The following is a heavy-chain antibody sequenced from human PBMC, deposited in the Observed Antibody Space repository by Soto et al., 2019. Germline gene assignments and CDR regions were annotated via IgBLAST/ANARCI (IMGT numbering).Heavy chain of an antibody. CDR2: ISGSGGST. CDR1: GFTFSSYA. D-gene: IGHD6-13*01. Sequence: PGGSLRLSCAASGFTFSSYAMSWVRQAPGKGLERVSAISGSGGSTYYADSVKGRFAISRDNAKNSLHLQMNSLSAEDTAFYYCVKDESINWYSGHFRHWGQGTLVTVSS. CDR3: VKDESINWYSGHFRH. J-gene: IGHJ1*01. V-gene: IGHV3-23*01.